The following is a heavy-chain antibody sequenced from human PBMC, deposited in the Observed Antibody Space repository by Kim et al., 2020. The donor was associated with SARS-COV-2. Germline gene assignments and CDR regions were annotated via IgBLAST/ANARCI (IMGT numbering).Heavy chain of an antibody. Sequence: LKMRVTISVDTSKNQFSLKLSAVTAADTAVYYCARSRAMDYGDYSGFDPWGQGTLVTVSS. J-gene: IGHJ5*02. V-gene: IGHV4-59*01. CDR3: ARSRAMDYGDYSGFDP. D-gene: IGHD4-17*01.